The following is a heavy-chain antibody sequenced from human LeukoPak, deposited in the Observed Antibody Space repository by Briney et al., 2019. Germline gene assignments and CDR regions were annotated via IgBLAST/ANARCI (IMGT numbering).Heavy chain of an antibody. D-gene: IGHD2-2*01. Sequence: GASVKVSCKASGGTLNSYAFSWVRQAPGQGLEWMGGTIAIFGTPNYAQRFQDRVSITKDESTNTVYMELSNLRSDDTAVHYCARGWDCDTTNCYLLQDWGQGTLVIVSS. CDR3: ARGWDCDTTNCYLLQD. CDR2: TIAIFGTP. V-gene: IGHV1-69*05. CDR1: GGTLNSYA. J-gene: IGHJ1*01.